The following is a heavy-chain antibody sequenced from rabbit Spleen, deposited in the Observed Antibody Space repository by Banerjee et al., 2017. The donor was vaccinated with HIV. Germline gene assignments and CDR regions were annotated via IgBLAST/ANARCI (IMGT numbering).Heavy chain of an antibody. D-gene: IGHD1-1*01. CDR2: INAVTGKA. CDR3: ARDLVGVIGWNFYL. CDR1: GFSFSSKAV. V-gene: IGHV1S45*01. J-gene: IGHJ4*01. Sequence: EQLEESGGGLVKPEGSLKVSCTASGFSFSSKAVMCWVRQAPGKGLEWIACINAVTGKAVYASWAKGRFTISKTSSTTVTLQMTSLTAADRATYFCARDLVGVIGWNFYLWGPGTLVTV.